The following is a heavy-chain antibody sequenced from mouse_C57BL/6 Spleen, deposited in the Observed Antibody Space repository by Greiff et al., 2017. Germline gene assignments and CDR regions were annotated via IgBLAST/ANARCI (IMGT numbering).Heavy chain of an antibody. D-gene: IGHD2-5*01. CDR3: ARGDYSNYGGFAY. V-gene: IGHV1-69*01. CDR2: IDPSDSYT. Sequence: QVQLQQPGAELVMPGASVKLSCKASCYTFTSYWMHWVKQRPGQGLEWIGEIDPSDSYTNYNQKFKGKSTLTVDKSSSTAYMQLSSLTSEDSAVYYCARGDYSNYGGFAYWGQGTLVTVSA. CDR1: CYTFTSYW. J-gene: IGHJ3*01.